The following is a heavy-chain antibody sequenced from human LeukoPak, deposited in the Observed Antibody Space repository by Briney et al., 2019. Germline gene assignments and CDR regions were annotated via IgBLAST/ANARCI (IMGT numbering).Heavy chain of an antibody. Sequence: PSQTLSVTCSVPGDSIASGGHYGSSVRQHPGNGLEWLGYIHYSGSTYYNPSLESRVTMSVDTSQNQFSLKLSSVTAADTAVYYCARSDSHGSGSLPIDAFDIWGQGKMVTVSS. D-gene: IGHD3-10*01. CDR3: ARSDSHGSGSLPIDAFDI. CDR1: GDSIASGGHY. J-gene: IGHJ3*02. V-gene: IGHV4-31*03. CDR2: IHYSGST.